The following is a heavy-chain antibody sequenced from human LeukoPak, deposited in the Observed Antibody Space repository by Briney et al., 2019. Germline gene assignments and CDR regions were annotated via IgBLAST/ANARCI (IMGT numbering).Heavy chain of an antibody. J-gene: IGHJ5*02. CDR1: GYTFTGYY. CDR2: INPNSGGT. Sequence: ASVKVSCKASGYTFTGYYMHWVRQAPGQGLEWMGWINPNSGGTNYAQKFQGRVTMTRDTSISTAYMDLSSLRSDDTAVYYCARGYCSSTSCLDWFDPWGQGTLVTVSS. D-gene: IGHD2-2*01. CDR3: ARGYCSSTSCLDWFDP. V-gene: IGHV1-2*02.